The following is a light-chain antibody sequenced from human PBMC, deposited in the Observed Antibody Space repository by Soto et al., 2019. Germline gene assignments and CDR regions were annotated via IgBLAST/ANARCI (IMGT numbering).Light chain of an antibody. V-gene: IGKV3-15*01. Sequence: VVTQSAATLSVSTEETVTLSCRASQSVSWNLAWYQHKAGQAPRLLIYGASTRATDIPPRFSGSGSGTEFTLTISSLQSEDFAVYYCQQFHRGPPWTFGQGSMV. CDR3: QQFHRGPPWT. J-gene: IGKJ1*01. CDR2: GAS. CDR1: QSVSWN.